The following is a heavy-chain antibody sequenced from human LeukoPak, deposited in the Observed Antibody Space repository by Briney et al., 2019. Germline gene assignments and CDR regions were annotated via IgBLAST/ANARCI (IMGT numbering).Heavy chain of an antibody. Sequence: SETLSLTCTVSGGSISSSSYYWGWIRQPPGKGLEWIGSIYYSGSTNYNPSLKSRVTISVDTSKNQFSLKLSSVTAADTAVYYCARGRTSDFDYWGQGTLVTVSS. CDR3: ARGRTSDFDY. J-gene: IGHJ4*02. CDR2: IYYSGST. V-gene: IGHV4-39*07. CDR1: GGSISSSSYY. D-gene: IGHD1-1*01.